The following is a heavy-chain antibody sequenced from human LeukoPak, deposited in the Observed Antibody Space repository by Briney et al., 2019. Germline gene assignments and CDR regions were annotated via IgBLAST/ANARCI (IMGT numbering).Heavy chain of an antibody. V-gene: IGHV1-46*01. CDR1: GYTFTSYY. Sequence: ASVKVSCKASGYTFTSYYMHWVRQAPGQGLEWMGIINPSGGSTSYAQKFQGRVTMTRDTSTSTVYMELSSLRPEDTAVYYCARAVVAAIVRDRDYYGMDVWGQGTTVTVSS. CDR2: INPSGGST. CDR3: ARAVVAAIVRDRDYYGMDV. J-gene: IGHJ6*02. D-gene: IGHD2-15*01.